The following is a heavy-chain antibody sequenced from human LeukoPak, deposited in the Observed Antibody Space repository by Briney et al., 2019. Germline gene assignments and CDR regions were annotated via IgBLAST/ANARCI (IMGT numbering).Heavy chain of an antibody. CDR3: AKAQFYYDSIHPPFDY. CDR2: ISYDGSTK. V-gene: IGHV3-30-3*01. CDR1: GFTFSAYG. D-gene: IGHD3-22*01. Sequence: GGSLRLSCAASGFTFSAYGLHWVRQAPGRGLEWVALISYDGSTKYYADSVKGRFTISRDNSKNTLYLQMNSLRAEDTAVYYCAKAQFYYDSIHPPFDYWGQGTLVTVSS. J-gene: IGHJ4*02.